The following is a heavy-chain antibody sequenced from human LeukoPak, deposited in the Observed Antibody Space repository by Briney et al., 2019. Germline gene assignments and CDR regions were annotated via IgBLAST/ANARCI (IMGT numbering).Heavy chain of an antibody. J-gene: IGHJ4*02. CDR1: GYTFTDYY. V-gene: IGHV1-2*02. CDR2: INPNSGGT. D-gene: IGHD1-1*01. Sequence: ASVTVSCKASGYTFTDYYMHWVRQAPGQGLEWMGWINPNSGGTNYAQKFQGRVTMTRDTSISTAYIELSGLTSVDTAVYYCARDASRTTAPDDYWGQGTLVTVSS. CDR3: ARDASRTTAPDDY.